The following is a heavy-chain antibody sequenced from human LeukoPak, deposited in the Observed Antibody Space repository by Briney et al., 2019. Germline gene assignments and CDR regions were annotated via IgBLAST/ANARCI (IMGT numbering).Heavy chain of an antibody. D-gene: IGHD4-17*01. V-gene: IGHV4-59*01. CDR1: GFTFSSYS. Sequence: PGGSLRLSCAASGFTFSSYSMNWVRQAPGKGLEWIGYIYYSGTTNYNPSLKSRVTISVDTSKNQFSLQLRSVTAADTAVYYCAREDPQTTVPEGMDVWGQGTTVTVSS. CDR2: IYYSGTT. J-gene: IGHJ6*02. CDR3: AREDPQTTVPEGMDV.